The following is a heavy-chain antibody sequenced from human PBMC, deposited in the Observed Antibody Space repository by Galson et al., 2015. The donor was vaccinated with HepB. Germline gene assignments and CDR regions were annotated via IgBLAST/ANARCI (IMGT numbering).Heavy chain of an antibody. J-gene: IGHJ6*02. V-gene: IGHV1-2*02. CDR1: GYTFTGYY. CDR3: ARVTSYSSGRYYGMDV. Sequence: SVKVSCKASGYTFTGYYMHWVRQAPGQGLEWMGWINPNSGGTNYAQKFQGRVTMTRDTSISTAYMELSRLRSDDTAVYYCARVTSYSSGRYYGMDVWGQGTTVTVSS. D-gene: IGHD6-19*01. CDR2: INPNSGGT.